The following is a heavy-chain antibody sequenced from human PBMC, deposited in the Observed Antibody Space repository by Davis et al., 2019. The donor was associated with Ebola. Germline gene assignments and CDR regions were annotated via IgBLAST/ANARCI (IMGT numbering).Heavy chain of an antibody. D-gene: IGHD3-3*01. Sequence: GESLKISCAASGFTFRSYGMHWVRQAPGKGLEWVSAISGSGGSTYYADSVKGRFTISRDNSKNTLYLQMNSLRAEDTAVYYCARGGYDWGQGTLVTVSS. V-gene: IGHV3-23*01. CDR2: ISGSGGST. CDR3: ARGGYD. J-gene: IGHJ4*02. CDR1: GFTFRSYG.